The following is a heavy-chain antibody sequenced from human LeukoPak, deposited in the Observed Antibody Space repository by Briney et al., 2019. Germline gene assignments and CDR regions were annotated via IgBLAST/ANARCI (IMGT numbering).Heavy chain of an antibody. J-gene: IGHJ4*02. V-gene: IGHV1-18*01. CDR2: ISAYNGNT. CDR1: GYTFTSYG. CDR3: ARDGHRMYYYGGSDYHFDY. D-gene: IGHD3-22*01. Sequence: RASVKVSCKASGYTFTSYGISWVRQAPGQGLEWMGWISAYNGNTNYAQKLQGRVTMTTDTSTSTAYMELRSLRSDDTALYYCARDGHRMYYYGGSDYHFDYWGQGTLVTVSS.